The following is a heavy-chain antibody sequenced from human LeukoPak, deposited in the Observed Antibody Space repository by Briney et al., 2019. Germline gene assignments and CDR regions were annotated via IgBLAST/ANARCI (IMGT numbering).Heavy chain of an antibody. V-gene: IGHV1-69*01. CDR2: IIPVFGTA. Sequence: SVNVSCKASGGTFSIYAISWVRQAPGQGLEWMGGIIPVFGTANYAQKFQGRVTITADESTSTAYMELSSLRPEDTAVYHCASHPYDFWSGYYPYYFDYWGQGTLVTVSS. D-gene: IGHD3-3*01. J-gene: IGHJ4*02. CDR1: GGTFSIYA. CDR3: ASHPYDFWSGYYPYYFDY.